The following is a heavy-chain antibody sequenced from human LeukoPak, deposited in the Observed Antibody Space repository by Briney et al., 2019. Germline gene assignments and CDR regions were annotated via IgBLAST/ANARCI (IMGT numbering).Heavy chain of an antibody. CDR1: GYSISSGYY. CDR3: ARSRASIFGVVGNWFDP. Sequence: SETLTLTCAVSGYSISSGYYWGWIRQPPGKGLEWIGSIYHSGSTYYNPSLKSRVTISVDTSKNQFSLKLSSVTAADTAVYYCARSRASIFGVVGNWFDPWGQGTLVTVSS. V-gene: IGHV4-38-2*01. D-gene: IGHD3-3*01. CDR2: IYHSGST. J-gene: IGHJ5*02.